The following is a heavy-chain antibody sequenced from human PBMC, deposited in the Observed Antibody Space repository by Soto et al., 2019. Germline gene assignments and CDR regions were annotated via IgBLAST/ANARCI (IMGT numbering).Heavy chain of an antibody. CDR1: RFTFSTYA. CDR2: ISANGQGI. D-gene: IGHD1-7*01. Sequence: GSLRLSCAASRFTFSTYALSWVRQAPGKGLEWVSAISANGQGIYYADSVRGRFTISRDNSKNTIFLHMDSLRAEDTAVYYCAKDRNYPRDQFHYWGQGTLVTVSS. J-gene: IGHJ4*02. CDR3: AKDRNYPRDQFHY. V-gene: IGHV3-23*01.